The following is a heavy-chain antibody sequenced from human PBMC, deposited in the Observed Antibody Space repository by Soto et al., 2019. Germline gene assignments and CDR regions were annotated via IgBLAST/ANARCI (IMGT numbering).Heavy chain of an antibody. CDR1: GFTFSSYS. V-gene: IGHV3-33*01. J-gene: IGHJ6*01. CDR3: SRQATHSPPSELELPPELYYCLDV. D-gene: IGHD1-7*01. Sequence: PWGSLRLSCAASGFTFSSYSMHWVRQAPGKGLEWVAVIWYDGSNKYYADSVKGRFTISRDNSKNTLYLQMSSLRAEDTAVYYWSRQATHSPPSELELPPELYYCLDV. CDR2: IWYDGSNK.